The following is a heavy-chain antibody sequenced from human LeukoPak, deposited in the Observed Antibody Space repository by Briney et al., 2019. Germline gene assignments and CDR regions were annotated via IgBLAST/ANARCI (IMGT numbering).Heavy chain of an antibody. Sequence: ASVKVSCKASGYTFTDYYMHWVRQAPGQGLEWMGWINPNSDGTNYAQKFQGRVTMTRDTSISTAYMDLSSLTSDDTAVYYCARGSNLHCTSSTCRSVDLWGQGTLVTVSS. CDR2: INPNSDGT. CDR1: GYTFTDYY. CDR3: ARGSNLHCTSSTCRSVDL. J-gene: IGHJ5*02. V-gene: IGHV1-2*02. D-gene: IGHD2-2*01.